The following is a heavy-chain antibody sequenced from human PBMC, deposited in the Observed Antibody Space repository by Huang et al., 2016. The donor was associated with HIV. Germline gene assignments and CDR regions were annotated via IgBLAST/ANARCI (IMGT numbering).Heavy chain of an antibody. CDR2: IRGDGSEK. Sequence: DEHLVESGGGLVQPGGSVTITCEVSGFTFKHYWVNWVRKASGKWLEWVANIRGDGSEKKYVDSVKCRFTMFRDNAKNLLYLQMKSLRAEDTSVYYCATNLQIVVVPPDMGYDAFDMWGQGTMVTVSS. D-gene: IGHD2-2*01. CDR1: GFTFKHYW. V-gene: IGHV3-7*01. CDR3: ATNLQIVVVPPDMGYDAFDM. J-gene: IGHJ3*02.